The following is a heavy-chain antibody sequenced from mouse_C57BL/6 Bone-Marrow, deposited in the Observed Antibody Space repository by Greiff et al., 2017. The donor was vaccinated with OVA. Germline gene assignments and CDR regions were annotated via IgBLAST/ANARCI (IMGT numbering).Heavy chain of an antibody. D-gene: IGHD2-3*01. Sequence: QVQLQQPGAELVMPGASVKLSCKASGYTFTSYWMHWVKQRPGQGLEWIGEIDPSDSYTNYNQKFKGKSTLTVDKSYSTAYMQLSSLTSEDSAVYYCAREDDGYPWFAYWGQGTLVTVSA. V-gene: IGHV1-69*01. J-gene: IGHJ3*01. CDR3: AREDDGYPWFAY. CDR1: GYTFTSYW. CDR2: IDPSDSYT.